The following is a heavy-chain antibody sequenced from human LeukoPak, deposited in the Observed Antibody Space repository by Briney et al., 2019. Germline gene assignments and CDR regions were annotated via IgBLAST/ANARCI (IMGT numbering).Heavy chain of an antibody. CDR2: IFDGKTI. CDR3: ASGAWATRLNS. Sequence: SDTLSLTCAVYGESFNSYYWTWIRQSPGKGLEWIGDIFDGKTINYNPSLKSRVTISAATSSQQFSLNLKSVTAADTAVYFCASGAWATRLNSWAQGALVIVSS. J-gene: IGHJ4*02. V-gene: IGHV4-34*12. CDR1: GESFNSYY. D-gene: IGHD5-24*01.